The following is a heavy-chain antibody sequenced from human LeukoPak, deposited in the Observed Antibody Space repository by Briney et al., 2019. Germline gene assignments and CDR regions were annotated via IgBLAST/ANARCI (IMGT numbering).Heavy chain of an antibody. CDR1: GGSISSYY. V-gene: IGHV4-59*08. J-gene: IGHJ5*02. Sequence: SETLSLTCTVSGGSISSYYWSWLRQPPGKGLEWIGYIYYSGSTNYNPSLKSRVTISVDTSKNQFSLKLSSVTAADTAVYYCASLYSSGWYIYPWGQGTLVTVSS. D-gene: IGHD6-19*01. CDR2: IYYSGST. CDR3: ASLYSSGWYIYP.